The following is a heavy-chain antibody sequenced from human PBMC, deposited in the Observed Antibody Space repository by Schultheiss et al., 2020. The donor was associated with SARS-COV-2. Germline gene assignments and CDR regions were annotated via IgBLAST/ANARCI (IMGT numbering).Heavy chain of an antibody. D-gene: IGHD3-3*01. CDR1: GGSISSGGYY. CDR3: ARDRKEWPLFGYNWFDP. V-gene: IGHV4-31*03. Sequence: SETLSLTCTVSGGSISSGGYYWSWIRQHPGKGLEWIGYISSSGSAYYSPSLNSRVTISADTSKNQFSLTVSSVTEADTAVYYCARDRKEWPLFGYNWFDPWGQGTLVTVSS. CDR2: ISSSGSA. J-gene: IGHJ5*02.